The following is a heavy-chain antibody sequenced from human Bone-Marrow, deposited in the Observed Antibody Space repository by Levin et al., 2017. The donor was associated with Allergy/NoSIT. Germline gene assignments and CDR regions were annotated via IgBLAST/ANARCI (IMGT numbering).Heavy chain of an antibody. D-gene: IGHD3-22*01. CDR3: AKGKENYDSSGYYEYYFDY. CDR1: GFTFSSYG. CDR2: ISYDGSNK. Sequence: PGGSLRLSCAASGFTFSSYGMHWVRQAPGKGLEWVAVISYDGSNKYYADSVKGRFTISRDNSKNTLYLQMNSLRAEDTAVYYCAKGKENYDSSGYYEYYFDYWGQGTLVTVSS. J-gene: IGHJ4*02. V-gene: IGHV3-30*18.